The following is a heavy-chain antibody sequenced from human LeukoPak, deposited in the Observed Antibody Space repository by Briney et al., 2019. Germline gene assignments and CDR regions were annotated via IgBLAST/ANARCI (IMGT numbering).Heavy chain of an antibody. V-gene: IGHV4-39*01. CDR2: IYYSGST. CDR3: ARHRRGIAAAGGAFDI. J-gene: IGHJ3*02. CDR1: GGSISSSSYY. Sequence: PSETLSLTCTVSGGSISSSSYYWGWIRQPPGKGLEWIGSIYYSGSTYYNPSLKSRVTISVDTSKNQFSLKLSSVTAADTAVYYCARHRRGIAAAGGAFDIWGQGTMVTVSS. D-gene: IGHD6-13*01.